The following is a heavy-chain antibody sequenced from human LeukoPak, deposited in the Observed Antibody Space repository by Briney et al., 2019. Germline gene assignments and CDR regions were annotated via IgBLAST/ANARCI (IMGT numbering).Heavy chain of an antibody. CDR2: ISDTVRDT. CDR3: AKDNYGGIFAS. CDR1: GFTFSAYG. V-gene: IGHV3-23*01. D-gene: IGHD4-17*01. Sequence: GESLRLSCAASGFTFSAYGMSWLRQAPGKGLEWVSHISDTVRDTWYANSVKGRFIISRDNSRDTVYLQMSSLRPEDTALYFCAKDNYGGIFASWGQGTLVTVSS. J-gene: IGHJ4*02.